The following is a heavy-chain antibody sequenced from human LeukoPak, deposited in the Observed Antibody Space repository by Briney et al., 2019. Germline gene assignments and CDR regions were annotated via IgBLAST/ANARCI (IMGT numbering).Heavy chain of an antibody. D-gene: IGHD1-1*01. J-gene: IGHJ4*02. V-gene: IGHV3-66*01. CDR2: INNGDTT. Sequence: GGSLRLSCAASGFTDNTNHMSWVRQAPGKGLEWVSIINNGDTTYYADSVKGRFTISRDDSKNTLYLQVNSPRVEDTAVYYCTRSTAWSRWDYWGPGTLVTVSS. CDR1: GFTDNTNH. CDR3: TRSTAWSRWDY.